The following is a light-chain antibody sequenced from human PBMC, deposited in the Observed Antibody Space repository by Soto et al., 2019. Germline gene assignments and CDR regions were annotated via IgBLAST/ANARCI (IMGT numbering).Light chain of an antibody. CDR3: LQYGRSPTT. V-gene: IGKV3-20*01. CDR2: GVS. J-gene: IGKJ1*01. Sequence: EIVLTQSPGTLSLSPGERATLSCRASQSVISNYLAWYQQKPGLAPRLLIYGVSIRATGIPDRFSGSGSGTDFTLTISRLEPEDFAVYYCLQYGRSPTTFGQGTKVDTK. CDR1: QSVISNY.